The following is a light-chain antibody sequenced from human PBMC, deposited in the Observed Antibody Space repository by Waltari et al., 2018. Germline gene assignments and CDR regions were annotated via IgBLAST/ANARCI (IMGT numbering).Light chain of an antibody. CDR2: GNN. CDR1: SSNIGAGYD. V-gene: IGLV1-40*01. Sequence: QSVLTQPPSVSGAPGQRVTISCTGSSSNIGAGYDVHWYQQFPGTAPKLLIYGNNKRPPGLPDRFSGSKSCTSASLAITGLQAGDEADYYCQSYDSGLGGSIFGGGTKLTVL. CDR3: QSYDSGLGGSI. J-gene: IGLJ2*01.